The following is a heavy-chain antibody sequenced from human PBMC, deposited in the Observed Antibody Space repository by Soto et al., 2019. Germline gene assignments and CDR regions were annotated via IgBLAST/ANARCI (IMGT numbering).Heavy chain of an antibody. Sequence: QVQLVQSGAEVKTPGSSLKVSCTVSGTRFSNYVISWVRQAPGQGLEWLGRIIPIFNTTQYPQKLQGRVNITADKSTNTASLELSSLRFDDTAVHYCAREGRGKKAGYNGLVSLGYWGQGTPVTVSS. D-gene: IGHD2-2*02. V-gene: IGHV1-69*06. CDR1: GTRFSNYV. CDR3: AREGRGKKAGYNGLVSLGY. J-gene: IGHJ4*02. CDR2: IIPIFNTT.